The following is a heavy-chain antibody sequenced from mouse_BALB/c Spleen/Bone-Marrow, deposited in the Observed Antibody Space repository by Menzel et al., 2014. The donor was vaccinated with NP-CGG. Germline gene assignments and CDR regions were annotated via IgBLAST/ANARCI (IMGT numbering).Heavy chain of an antibody. CDR3: ARGDNSDY. Sequence: DLVKPGASVKLSCKACGYTFTSYWINWIKQRPGQGLEWIGRIAPGSVSTYYNEMFKGKATLTVDTSSSTAYIQLSSLSSEDSAVYFCARGDNSDYWGQDTTLTVSS. CDR1: GYTFTSYW. CDR2: IAPGSVST. V-gene: IGHV1S41*01. J-gene: IGHJ2*01.